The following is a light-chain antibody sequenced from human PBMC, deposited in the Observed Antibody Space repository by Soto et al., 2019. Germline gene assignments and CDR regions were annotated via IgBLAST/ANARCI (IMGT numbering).Light chain of an antibody. Sequence: QSVLLKPPSGSGTAGQSVTISCTGTSSDVGSYDYVYWYHQHPGPVPKPMIYNVNTQPSWVSDRVSGGNSGSSASMPICALQAEDEADYYCCSLPTSHPYVFGNGSK. CDR2: NVN. CDR1: SSDVGSYDY. V-gene: IGLV2-11*01. CDR3: CSLPTSHPYV. J-gene: IGLJ1*01.